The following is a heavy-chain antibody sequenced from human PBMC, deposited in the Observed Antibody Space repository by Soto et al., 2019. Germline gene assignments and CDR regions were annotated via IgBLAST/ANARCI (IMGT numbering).Heavy chain of an antibody. Sequence: QVQLVQSGAEVKKPGSSVKVSCKASGGSFTSLIITWVRQAPGQGLEWMGRIIPVLGVEYYAQKFQGRVTITADKSTTTAYMELTSLTSEDPAVYYCAESPNPGSATPSCYGMDVWGRGTTVTVSS. J-gene: IGHJ6*02. CDR3: AESPNPGSATPSCYGMDV. CDR1: GGSFTSLI. V-gene: IGHV1-69*02. CDR2: IIPVLGVE. D-gene: IGHD2-15*01.